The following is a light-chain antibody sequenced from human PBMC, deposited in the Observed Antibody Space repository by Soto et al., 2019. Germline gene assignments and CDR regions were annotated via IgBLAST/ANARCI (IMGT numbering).Light chain of an antibody. CDR2: GAS. V-gene: IGKV3-15*01. Sequence: EIVMTQSPATLSVSPGERATLSCRASHSVSSDLAWYQQKPGQAPRLLIYGASTRAIGIPARFSGSGSGTEFTLTISSLQSEDFGVYYCQQYNNWPPTFGQGTRLEIK. J-gene: IGKJ5*01. CDR1: HSVSSD. CDR3: QQYNNWPPT.